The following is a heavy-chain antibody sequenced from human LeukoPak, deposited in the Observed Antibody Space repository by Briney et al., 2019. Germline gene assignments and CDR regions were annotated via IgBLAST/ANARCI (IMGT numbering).Heavy chain of an antibody. J-gene: IGHJ4*02. CDR1: GYTFTNYA. V-gene: IGHV1-18*01. CDR2: ISTYDDNI. Sequence: ASVKVSCKASGYTFTNYAISWVRQAPGQGLEWLGWISTYDDNIKYAQSLQGRLTLTIDTSTSTAYMELRSLTSDDTAVYYCARETYSNILTGTDYWGPGTLVTVSS. D-gene: IGHD3-9*01. CDR3: ARETYSNILTGTDY.